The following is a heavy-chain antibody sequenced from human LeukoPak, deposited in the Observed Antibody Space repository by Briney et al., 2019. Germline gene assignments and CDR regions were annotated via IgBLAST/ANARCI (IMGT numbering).Heavy chain of an antibody. Sequence: PGGSLRLSCAASGFTFSNYEMSWVRQAPGKGLEWVSYISGSAGTLYYADSVKGRFTTSRDNAKKSLYLQMNSLRAEDTAVYYCAREGNWNNFDDWGQGTLVTVSS. V-gene: IGHV3-48*03. D-gene: IGHD1-1*01. CDR2: ISGSAGTL. CDR1: GFTFSNYE. J-gene: IGHJ4*02. CDR3: AREGNWNNFDD.